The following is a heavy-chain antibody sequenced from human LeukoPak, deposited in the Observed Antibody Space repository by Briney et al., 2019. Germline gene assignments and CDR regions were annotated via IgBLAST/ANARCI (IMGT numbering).Heavy chain of an antibody. V-gene: IGHV3-23*01. CDR2: ISGSGALSSGGGTT. J-gene: IGHJ4*02. CDR1: GFTFSSYE. Sequence: GGSLRLSCAASGFTFSSYEMNWVRQAPGKGLEWVSAISGSGALSSGGGTTYYADSVKGRFTISRDNSQNTLYLQMNSLRAEDTAVYYCAKGLVSYYFDYWGQGTQVTVSS. CDR3: AKGLVSYYFDY. D-gene: IGHD3-9*01.